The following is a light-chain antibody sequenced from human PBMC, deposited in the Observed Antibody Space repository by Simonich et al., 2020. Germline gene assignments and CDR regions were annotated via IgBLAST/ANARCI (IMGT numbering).Light chain of an antibody. J-gene: IGKJ1*01. CDR3: MQSIQLPRT. CDR1: QSLLHSDGKTY. Sequence: DIVMTQSPLSLPVTPGEPASISCRSRQSLLHSDGKTYLYWYLQKPGLSPQRLIYEVSHRFSVVPDRFSGSGSGTDFTLKISRVEAEDVGVYYCMQSIQLPRTFGQGTKVEIK. V-gene: IGKV2D-29*02. CDR2: EVS.